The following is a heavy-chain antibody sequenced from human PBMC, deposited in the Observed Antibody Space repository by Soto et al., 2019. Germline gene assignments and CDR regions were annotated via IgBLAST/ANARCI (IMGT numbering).Heavy chain of an antibody. D-gene: IGHD5-18*01. CDR2: INPSGFST. CDR1: GYTFSSSY. Sequence: QVQLVQSGAEVKKPGASVKIYCKASGYTFSSSYIHWVRRAPGQGVEWMGLINPSGFSTDYAQTFQGRVTFTRDTSTSTVDKELSSLRSEDTAVYYCASGGYTYAFGAMDVCGPGTTVAVSS. V-gene: IGHV1-46*01. J-gene: IGHJ6*02. CDR3: ASGGYTYAFGAMDV.